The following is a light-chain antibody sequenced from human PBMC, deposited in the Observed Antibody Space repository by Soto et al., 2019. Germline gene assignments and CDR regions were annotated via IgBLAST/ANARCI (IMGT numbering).Light chain of an antibody. CDR1: QAVTNNY. Sequence: EIILTQSPGTLSLSPGERATLSCKTSQAVTNNYLAWYQQKFGQAPRLLIYGASSRATGIPDRFSGSGSGTDFTLTISRLEPEDFAVYFCQHYGTSPRYTFGQGTKPELK. CDR3: QHYGTSPRYT. V-gene: IGKV3-20*01. J-gene: IGKJ2*01. CDR2: GAS.